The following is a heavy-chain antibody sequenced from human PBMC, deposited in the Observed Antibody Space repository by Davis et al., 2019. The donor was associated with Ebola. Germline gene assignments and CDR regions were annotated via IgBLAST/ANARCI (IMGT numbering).Heavy chain of an antibody. CDR3: ARVRTGFYFDSSDSPSWFDP. Sequence: SVKVSCKASEGTFSSFAVSWMRQAPGQGLEWMGGIIPMFRSPNYAQKFQGRVTITADESTKTVYMELSSLRSEDTAMYFCARVRTGFYFDSSDSPSWFDPWGQGTLVTVSS. CDR1: EGTFSSFA. CDR2: IIPMFRSP. D-gene: IGHD3-22*01. V-gene: IGHV1-69*13. J-gene: IGHJ5*02.